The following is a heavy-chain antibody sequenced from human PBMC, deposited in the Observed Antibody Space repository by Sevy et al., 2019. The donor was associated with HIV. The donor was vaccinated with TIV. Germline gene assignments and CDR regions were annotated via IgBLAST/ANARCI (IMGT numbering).Heavy chain of an antibody. CDR3: ARLQVVAAARIYYFDF. V-gene: IGHV4-61*01. J-gene: IGHJ4*02. CDR2: IYYSGST. Sequence: SETLSLTCTVSGGSVSSGSYYWSWIRQPPGKGLEWIGCIYYSGSTNYNPSLKSRVTISVDTSKNQFSLKLSSVTAADTAVYYCARLQVVAAARIYYFDFWGQGTLVTVSS. D-gene: IGHD2-2*01. CDR1: GGSVSSGSYY.